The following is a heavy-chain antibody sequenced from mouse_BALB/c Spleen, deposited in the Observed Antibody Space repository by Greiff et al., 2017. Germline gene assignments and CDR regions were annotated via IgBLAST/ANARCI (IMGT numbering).Heavy chain of an antibody. CDR1: GYSITSDYA. V-gene: IGHV3-2*02. CDR3: ASFDY. Sequence: EVKLEESGPGLVKPSQSLSLTCTVTGYSITSDYAWNWIRQFPGNKLEWMGYISYSGSTSYNPSLKSRISITRDTSKNQFFLQLNSVTTEDTATYYCASFDYWGQGTTLTVSS. CDR2: ISYSGST. J-gene: IGHJ2*01.